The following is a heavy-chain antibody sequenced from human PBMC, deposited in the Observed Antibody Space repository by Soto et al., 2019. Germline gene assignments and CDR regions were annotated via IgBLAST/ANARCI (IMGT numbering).Heavy chain of an antibody. V-gene: IGHV1-2*02. D-gene: IGHD3-10*01. CDR2: INPNGGGT. CDR3: ASTIRGYYGSGSYYP. CDR1: GYTFTGCY. Sequence: VASVKVSCKASGYTFTGCYMHWVRQAPGQGLEWMGWINPNGGGTNYAQKFQGRVTMTRDTSISTAYMELSRLRSDDTAVYYCASTIRGYYGSGSYYPWGRGTLVTVSS. J-gene: IGHJ5*02.